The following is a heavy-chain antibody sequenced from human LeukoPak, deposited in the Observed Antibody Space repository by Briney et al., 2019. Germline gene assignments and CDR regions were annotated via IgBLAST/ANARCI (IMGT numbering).Heavy chain of an antibody. J-gene: IGHJ4*02. CDR2: IYPGDSDT. CDR1: GYSFTSYW. V-gene: IGHV5-51*01. CDR3: ARLGRYCSGGSCYRLPYFDY. Sequence: GESLKISCKGSGYSFTSYWIGWVRQMPGKGLEWMGIIYPGDSDTRYSPSFQGQVTISADKSISTAYLQWSGLKASDTAMYYCARLGRYCSGGSCYRLPYFDYWGQGTLVTVSS. D-gene: IGHD2-15*01.